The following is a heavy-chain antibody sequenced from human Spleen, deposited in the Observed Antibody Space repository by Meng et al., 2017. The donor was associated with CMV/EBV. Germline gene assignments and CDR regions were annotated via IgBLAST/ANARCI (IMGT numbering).Heavy chain of an antibody. CDR2: ISAYNGNT. V-gene: IGHV1-18*01. D-gene: IGHD1-20*01. CDR1: GYSFTSYS. CDR3: ARGSYNWNFGY. Sequence: ASVKVSCKASGYSFTSYSISWVRQAPGQGLEWMGWISAYNGNTKYAQKVQGRVTMTRDTSTSTVYMELSSLRSEDTAVYYCARGSYNWNFGYWGQGTLVTVSS. J-gene: IGHJ4*02.